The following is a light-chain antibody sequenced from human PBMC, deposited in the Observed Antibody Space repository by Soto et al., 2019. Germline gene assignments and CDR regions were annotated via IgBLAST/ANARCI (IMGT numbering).Light chain of an antibody. CDR3: QQYNNWPPRAWT. Sequence: EIVMTQSPATLSVSPGERATLSCRASQSVSSNLAWYQQKPGQAPRLLIYGASTRPTVIPARFSGRGSGTEFTLTISSLQSEDFAVYYCQQYNNWPPRAWTFGQGTKVEIK. CDR2: GAS. CDR1: QSVSSN. V-gene: IGKV3-15*01. J-gene: IGKJ1*01.